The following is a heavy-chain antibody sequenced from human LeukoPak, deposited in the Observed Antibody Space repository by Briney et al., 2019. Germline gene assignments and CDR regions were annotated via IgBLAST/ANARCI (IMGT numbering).Heavy chain of an antibody. J-gene: IGHJ5*02. CDR3: ARDGYLNWFDP. CDR1: GFTFDDYG. V-gene: IGHV3-48*03. Sequence: PGGSLRLSCAASGFTFDDYGMNWVRQAPGKGLEWVSYISSSGSTIYYADSVKGRFTISRDNAKNSLYLQMNSLRAEDTAVYYCARDGYLNWFDPWGQGTLVTVSS. D-gene: IGHD3-22*01. CDR2: ISSSGSTI.